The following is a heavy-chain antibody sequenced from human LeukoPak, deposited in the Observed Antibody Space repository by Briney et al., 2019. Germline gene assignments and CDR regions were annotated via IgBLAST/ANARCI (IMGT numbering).Heavy chain of an antibody. CDR2: ISSSSSSTI. Sequence: PGGSLRLSCAASGFTFSSYSMNWVRQAPGKGLEWVSYISSSSSSTIYYADSVKGRFTISRDNAKNSLYLQMNSLRDEDTAVYYCARDFGRLPAASYGMDVWGQGTTVTVSS. V-gene: IGHV3-48*02. CDR3: ARDFGRLPAASYGMDV. J-gene: IGHJ6*02. D-gene: IGHD2-2*01. CDR1: GFTFSSYS.